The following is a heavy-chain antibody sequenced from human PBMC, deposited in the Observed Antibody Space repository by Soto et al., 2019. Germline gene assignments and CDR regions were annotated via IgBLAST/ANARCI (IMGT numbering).Heavy chain of an antibody. V-gene: IGHV3-30*18. CDR2: ISYDGSNK. D-gene: IGHD3-10*01. CDR1: GFTFSSYG. Sequence: VQLVESGGGVVQPGRSLRLSCAASGFTFSSYGMHWVRQAPGKGLEWVAVISYDGSNKYYADSVKGRFTISRDNSKNKLYLQMNSLRAEDTAVYYCAKDSVGEMATQNPYFDYWGQGTLVTVSS. CDR3: AKDSVGEMATQNPYFDY. J-gene: IGHJ4*02.